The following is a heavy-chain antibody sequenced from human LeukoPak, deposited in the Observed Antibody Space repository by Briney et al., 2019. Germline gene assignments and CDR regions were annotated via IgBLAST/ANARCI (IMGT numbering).Heavy chain of an antibody. V-gene: IGHV3-7*01. D-gene: IGHD2-2*01. CDR3: ANVPRSTVSY. CDR1: EFSFSTNW. J-gene: IGHJ4*02. CDR2: LNEDGSVK. Sequence: GGSLRLSCAASEFSFSTNWMHWVRQTPGGGLEWVAELNEDGSVKYYVDSVKGRFTISRDNAKSLLFLQMYNLRTEDTGVYFCANVPRSTVSYWGRGTLVTVSS.